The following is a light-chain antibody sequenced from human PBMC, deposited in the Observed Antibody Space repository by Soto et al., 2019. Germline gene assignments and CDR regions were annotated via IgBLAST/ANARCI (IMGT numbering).Light chain of an antibody. V-gene: IGKV1-17*01. J-gene: IGKJ4*01. CDR3: LQHKTYPLT. Sequence: DIQMTQSPSSLSASVGDRVTITCRSSQDIRNDLGWYQQKPGQAPQGLIYDASSLQNEAPLRFSGSGAGTAVNLTVSSLQPADFATYDGLQHKTYPLTFGGGTKGEI. CDR1: QDIRND. CDR2: DAS.